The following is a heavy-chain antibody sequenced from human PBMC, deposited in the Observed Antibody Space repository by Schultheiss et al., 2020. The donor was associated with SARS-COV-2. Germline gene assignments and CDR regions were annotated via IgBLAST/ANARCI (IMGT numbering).Heavy chain of an antibody. CDR3: ANLPLQGIFGVVIAAFDI. CDR2: IYTSGST. V-gene: IGHV4-4*07. CDR1: GGSISSYY. J-gene: IGHJ3*02. Sequence: SETLSLTCTVSGGSISSYYWSWIRQPAGKGLEWIGRIYTSGSTNYNPSLKSRVTMSEDTSKNQFSLKLSSVTAADTAVYYCANLPLQGIFGVVIAAFDIWGQGTMVTVSS. D-gene: IGHD3-3*01.